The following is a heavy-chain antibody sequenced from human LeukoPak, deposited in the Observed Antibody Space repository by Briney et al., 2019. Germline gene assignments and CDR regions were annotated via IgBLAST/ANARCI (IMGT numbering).Heavy chain of an antibody. V-gene: IGHV3-23*01. CDR1: GFTFSSYA. CDR3: AKGRYYYYGSGSYYNDY. J-gene: IGHJ4*02. Sequence: GGSLRLSCAASGFTFSSYAMSWVRQAPGKGLEWVSAICGDDGNTYYADSIKGRFTISRDNSKNTLYLHMNSLRAEDTAVYYCAKGRYYYYGSGSYYNDYWGQGTLVTVSS. CDR2: ICGDDGNT. D-gene: IGHD3-10*01.